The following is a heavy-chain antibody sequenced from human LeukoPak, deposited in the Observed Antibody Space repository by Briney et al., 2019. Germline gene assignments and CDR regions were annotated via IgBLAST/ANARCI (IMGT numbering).Heavy chain of an antibody. CDR2: IYYSGST. J-gene: IGHJ6*02. CDR1: GGSISSYY. CDR3: ASLTATYPYGMDV. Sequence: PSETLSLTCTVSGGSISSYYWSWIRQPPGKGLEWIGYIYYSGSTNYNPSFKSRVTISVDTSKNQFSLKLSSVTAADTAVYYCASLTATYPYGMDVWGQGTTVTVSS. D-gene: IGHD2-2*01. V-gene: IGHV4-59*01.